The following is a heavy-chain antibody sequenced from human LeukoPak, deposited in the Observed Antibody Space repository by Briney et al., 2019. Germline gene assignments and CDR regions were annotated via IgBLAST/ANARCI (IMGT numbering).Heavy chain of an antibody. CDR1: GGSFSGYY. CDR2: INHSGST. J-gene: IGHJ5*02. V-gene: IGHV4-34*01. Sequence: PSETLSLTCAVYGGSFSGYYWSWIRQPPGKGLEWIGEINHSGSTYYNPSLKSRVTISVDTSNKLFSLKLSSVTAADTAVYYCARVSCSGGACPFGSWFDPWGQGTLVTVSS. CDR3: ARVSCSGGACPFGSWFDP. D-gene: IGHD2-15*01.